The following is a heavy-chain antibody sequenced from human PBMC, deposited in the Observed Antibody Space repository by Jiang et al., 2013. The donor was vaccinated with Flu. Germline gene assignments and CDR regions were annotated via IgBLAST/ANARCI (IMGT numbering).Heavy chain of an antibody. Sequence: QSGSELKEPGASVTISCKAIEYNFKCCSINWLRQAPGQGLEWMGWINTGTGDPTYAQAFTGRFVFSSDTSVSTAYLHISGLKAEDTAVYYCAREGYYIDTTGSPRSHGLDVWGQGTAVTVSS. CDR3: AREGYYIDTTGSPRSHGLDV. J-gene: IGHJ6*02. D-gene: IGHD1-1*01. CDR1: EYNFKCCS. V-gene: IGHV7-4-1*02. CDR2: INTGTGDP.